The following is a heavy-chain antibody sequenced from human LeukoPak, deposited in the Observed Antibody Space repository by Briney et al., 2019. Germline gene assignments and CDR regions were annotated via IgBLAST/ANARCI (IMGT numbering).Heavy chain of an antibody. D-gene: IGHD2-15*01. V-gene: IGHV1-69*05. CDR3: AFRYCTGGSCPSPFDY. Sequence: SVKVSCKASGGTFSSYAISWVRQAPGQGLEWMGGIIPIFGTANYAQKFQGRVTITTDESTSTAYMELSSLRSEDTAVYYCAFRYCTGGSCPSPFDYWGQGTLITVSS. J-gene: IGHJ4*02. CDR1: GGTFSSYA. CDR2: IIPIFGTA.